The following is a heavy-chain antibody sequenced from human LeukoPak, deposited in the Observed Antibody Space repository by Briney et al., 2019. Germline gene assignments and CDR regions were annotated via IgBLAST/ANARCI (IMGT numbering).Heavy chain of an antibody. CDR1: GFTFSSYE. CDR3: VRDPVAVALFDY. CDR2: ISSSGSTI. D-gene: IGHD6-19*01. Sequence: GGSLRLSCAVSGFTFSSYEMNWVRQAPGKGLEWVSYISSSGSTIYYADSVKGRFTISRDNAKNSLYLQMNSLRAEDTAVYYCVRDPVAVALFDYWGRGTLVTVSS. J-gene: IGHJ4*02. V-gene: IGHV3-48*03.